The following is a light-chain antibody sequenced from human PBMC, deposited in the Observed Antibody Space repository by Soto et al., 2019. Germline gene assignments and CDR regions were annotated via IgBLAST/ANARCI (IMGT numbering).Light chain of an antibody. J-gene: IGKJ4*01. Sequence: EIVMTQSPATLSVSPGERATLSCRASQSVSINLDWYQQKPGQAPRLLIYGASTRATGIPATFSGSGSGSEFTITISRLQSDDFAVYYCQKYNNWPLTFGGGTKVEIK. V-gene: IGKV3D-15*01. CDR1: QSVSIN. CDR3: QKYNNWPLT. CDR2: GAS.